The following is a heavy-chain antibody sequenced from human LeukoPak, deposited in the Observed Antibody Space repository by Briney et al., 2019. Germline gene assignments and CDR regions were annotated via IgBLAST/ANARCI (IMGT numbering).Heavy chain of an antibody. J-gene: IGHJ4*02. V-gene: IGHV3-11*01. CDR1: GFTFSDYY. D-gene: IGHD3-22*01. Sequence: GGSLRLSCAASGFTFSDYYMSWIRQAPGKGLEWVSYISSSGSNIYYADSVKGRFTISRDNAKNSLYLQMNSLRSEDTAVYYCAAVLYYYDSSGYYRVYFDYWGQGTLVTVSS. CDR3: AAVLYYYDSSGYYRVYFDY. CDR2: ISSSGSNI.